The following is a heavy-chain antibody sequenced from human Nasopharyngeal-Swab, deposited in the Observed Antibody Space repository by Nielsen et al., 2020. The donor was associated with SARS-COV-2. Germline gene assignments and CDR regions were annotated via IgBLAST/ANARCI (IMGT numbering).Heavy chain of an antibody. J-gene: IGHJ6*02. CDR2: ISSSGSTI. Sequence: GGSLRLSCAASGFTVSSNYMSWIRQAPGKGLEWVSYISSSGSTIYYADSVKGRFTISRDNAKNSLYLQMNSLRAEDTAVYYCARDYGDYDYYYYGMDVWGQGTTVTVSS. V-gene: IGHV3-11*01. CDR1: GFTVSSNY. D-gene: IGHD4-17*01. CDR3: ARDYGDYDYYYYGMDV.